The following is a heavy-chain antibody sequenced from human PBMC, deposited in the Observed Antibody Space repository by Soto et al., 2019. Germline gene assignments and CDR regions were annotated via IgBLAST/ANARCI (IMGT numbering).Heavy chain of an antibody. CDR3: ARDVTDFWSGHEGMDV. V-gene: IGHV4-31*03. CDR1: GGSISNGGYY. J-gene: IGHJ6*02. Sequence: KLSETLSLTCTVSGGSISNGGYYWTWIRQHPGKGLEWIGYIYYSGSTYYNPSLKSRVTISVDTSKNQFSLKLTSVTAADTAVYYCARDVTDFWSGHEGMDVWGQVTTVTVSS. CDR2: IYYSGST. D-gene: IGHD3-3*01.